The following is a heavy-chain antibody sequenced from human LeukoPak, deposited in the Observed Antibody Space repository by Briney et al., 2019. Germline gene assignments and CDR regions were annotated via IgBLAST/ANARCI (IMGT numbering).Heavy chain of an antibody. D-gene: IGHD3-10*01. V-gene: IGHV1-24*01. Sequence: ASVKVSCKVSGYTLTELSMHWVRQAPGKGLEWMGGFDPEDGETIYAQKFQGRVTITADKSTSTAYMELSSLRSEDTAVYYCARGRITMVRGVLPDYYYYGMDVWGQGTTVTVSS. J-gene: IGHJ6*02. CDR1: GYTLTELS. CDR2: FDPEDGET. CDR3: ARGRITMVRGVLPDYYYYGMDV.